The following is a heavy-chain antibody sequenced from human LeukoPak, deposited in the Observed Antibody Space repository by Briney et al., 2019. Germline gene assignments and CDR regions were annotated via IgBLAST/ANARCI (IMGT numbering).Heavy chain of an antibody. CDR3: ARDDGITIFGVVTGAWFDP. V-gene: IGHV1-46*01. D-gene: IGHD3-3*01. CDR2: INPSGGST. Sequence: ASVKVSCKASGYTFTSYYMHWVRQAPGQGLEWMGIINPSGGSTSYAQKFQGRVTMTRDTSTSKVYMELSSLRSEDTAVYYCARDDGITIFGVVTGAWFDPWGQGTLVTVSS. CDR1: GYTFTSYY. J-gene: IGHJ5*02.